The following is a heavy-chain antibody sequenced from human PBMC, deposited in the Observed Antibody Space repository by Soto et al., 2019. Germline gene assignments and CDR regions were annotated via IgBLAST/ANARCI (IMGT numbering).Heavy chain of an antibody. D-gene: IGHD3-10*01. J-gene: IGHJ3*02. CDR1: GFKFRVYD. CDR2: IGTTGDT. CDR3: ARGSRLGLGSLRPGPSDIFDI. V-gene: IGHV3-13*04. Sequence: EAQLVESGGGLAQPGGSLRLSCEASGFKFRVYDMHWVRQFAGKGLEWVSAIGTTGDTYYSGSVRGRFTISRDDVESSLYLRPNSLPVGDTAVYYCARGSRLGLGSLRPGPSDIFDIWGQGTTVTVSS.